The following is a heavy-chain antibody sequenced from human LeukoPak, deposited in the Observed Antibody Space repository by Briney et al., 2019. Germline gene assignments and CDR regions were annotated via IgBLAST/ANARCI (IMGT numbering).Heavy chain of an antibody. J-gene: IGHJ5*02. V-gene: IGHV3-74*01. CDR2: INSDGSST. CDR3: ARAPLHRSGGWFDP. D-gene: IGHD6-25*01. Sequence: TGGSLRLSCAASGFTFSSYWMHWVRQAPGKGLVWVSRINSDGSSTRYADSVKGRFTISRDNAKNTLYLQMNSLRAEDTAVYYCARAPLHRSGGWFDPWGQGTLVTVSS. CDR1: GFTFSSYW.